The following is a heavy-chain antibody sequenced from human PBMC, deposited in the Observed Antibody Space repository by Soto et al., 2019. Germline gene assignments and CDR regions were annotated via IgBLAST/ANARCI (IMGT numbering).Heavy chain of an antibody. Sequence: PGGSLRLSCVASGFTFSSYAMSWVRQAPGKGLEWVSAISGSGGSTYYADSVKGRFTISRDNSKNTLYLQMNSLRAEDTAVYYCAKQTESYSSSWRGYYYYYGMDVWGQGTTVTVSS. J-gene: IGHJ6*02. D-gene: IGHD6-13*01. CDR1: GFTFSSYA. V-gene: IGHV3-23*01. CDR2: ISGSGGST. CDR3: AKQTESYSSSWRGYYYYYGMDV.